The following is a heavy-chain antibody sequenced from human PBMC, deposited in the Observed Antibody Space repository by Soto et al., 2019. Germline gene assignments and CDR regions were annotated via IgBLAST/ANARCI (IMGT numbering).Heavy chain of an antibody. D-gene: IGHD3-16*01. CDR1: GGSISSSSYY. CDR2: INHSGST. J-gene: IGHJ5*02. Sequence: ETLSLTCTVSGGSISSSSYYWGWIRQPPVKGLEWIGVINHSGSTNYNPSLKSRVTISVDTSKNQFSLKLSSVTAADTAVYYCAAGGLFDHWGQGTLVTVSS. V-gene: IGHV4-39*07. CDR3: AAGGLFDH.